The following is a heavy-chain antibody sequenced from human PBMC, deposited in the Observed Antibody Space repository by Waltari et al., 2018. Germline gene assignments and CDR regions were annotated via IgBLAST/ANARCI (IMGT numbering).Heavy chain of an antibody. CDR3: APVAYYYGSGSYNY. J-gene: IGHJ4*02. D-gene: IGHD3-10*01. Sequence: EVQLVESGGGLVQPGGSLRLSCAASGLTFSSYWLPWVRQAPGKGWVGVSRINSDGSSTSYADSVKGRFTISRDNAKNTLYLQMNSLRAEDTAVYYCAPVAYYYGSGSYNYWGQGTLVTVSS. V-gene: IGHV3-74*01. CDR2: INSDGSST. CDR1: GLTFSSYW.